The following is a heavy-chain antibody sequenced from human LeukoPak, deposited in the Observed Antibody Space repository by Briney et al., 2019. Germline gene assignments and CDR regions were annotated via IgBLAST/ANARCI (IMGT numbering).Heavy chain of an antibody. D-gene: IGHD3-22*01. CDR1: GYSISSGYY. CDR2: IYYSGST. V-gene: IGHV4-38-2*02. CDR3: ARDRGAKYYYDSSGYS. J-gene: IGHJ4*02. Sequence: SETLSLTCTVSGYSISSGYYWGWIRQPPGKGLEWIGSIYYSGSTYYNPSLKSRVTISVDTSKNQFSLKLSSVTAADTAVYYCARDRGAKYYYDSSGYSWGQGTLVTVSS.